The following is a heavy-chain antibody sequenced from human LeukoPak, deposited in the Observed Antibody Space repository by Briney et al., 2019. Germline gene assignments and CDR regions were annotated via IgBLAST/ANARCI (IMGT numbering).Heavy chain of an antibody. CDR1: GYSISSGYY. CDR2: IYHSGST. D-gene: IGHD3-3*01. Sequence: KTSETLSLTCTVSGYSISSGYYWGWIRQPPGKGLEWIGSIYHSGSTYYNPSLKSRVTISVDTSKNQFSLKLSSVTAADTAVYYCARGYDFSYFLAHYYYYYMDVWGKGTTVTVSS. CDR3: ARGYDFSYFLAHYYYYYMDV. V-gene: IGHV4-38-2*02. J-gene: IGHJ6*03.